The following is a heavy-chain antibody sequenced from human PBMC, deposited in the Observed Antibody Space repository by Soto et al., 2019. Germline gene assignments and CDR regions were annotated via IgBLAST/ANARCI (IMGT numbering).Heavy chain of an antibody. CDR2: ISWNSGSI. D-gene: IGHD3-22*01. CDR3: AKIWGPDSSGIGGAFDI. CDR1: GFTFDDYA. Sequence: SLKISCAASGFTFDDYAMHWVRQAPGKGLEWVSGISWNSGSIGYADSVKGRFTISRDNAKNSLYLQMNSLRAEDTAVYYCAKIWGPDSSGIGGAFDIWGQGTMVTVSS. J-gene: IGHJ3*02. V-gene: IGHV3-9*01.